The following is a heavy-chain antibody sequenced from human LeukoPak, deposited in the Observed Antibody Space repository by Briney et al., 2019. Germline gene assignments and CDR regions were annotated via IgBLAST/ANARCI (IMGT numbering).Heavy chain of an antibody. CDR3: ANNGGGSGWFLFDY. CDR1: GFTFGDFA. Sequence: GGSLRLSCSASGFTFGDFAVHWVRQVPGKGLEWVSGISWNSGSIGYADSVRGRFTVSRDNAKNFLYLQMNSLRAEDTAVYYCANNGGGSGWFLFDYWGQGTLVTVSS. CDR2: ISWNSGSI. D-gene: IGHD6-19*01. V-gene: IGHV3-9*01. J-gene: IGHJ4*02.